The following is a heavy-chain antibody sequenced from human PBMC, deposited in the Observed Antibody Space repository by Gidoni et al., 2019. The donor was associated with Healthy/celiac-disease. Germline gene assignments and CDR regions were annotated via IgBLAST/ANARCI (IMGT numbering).Heavy chain of an antibody. J-gene: IGHJ1*01. D-gene: IGHD3-16*01. V-gene: IGHV3-23*01. CDR1: GFTFSSYA. Sequence: EVQLLESGGGLVQPGGSLRLSCAASGFTFSSYAMGWVSQAPGKGLEWVSAISGSGGSTYYADSVKGRFTISRDNSKNTLYLQMNSLRAEDTAVYYCAKRTYFRGTPCLQHWGQGTLVTVSS. CDR3: AKRTYFRGTPCLQH. CDR2: ISGSGGST.